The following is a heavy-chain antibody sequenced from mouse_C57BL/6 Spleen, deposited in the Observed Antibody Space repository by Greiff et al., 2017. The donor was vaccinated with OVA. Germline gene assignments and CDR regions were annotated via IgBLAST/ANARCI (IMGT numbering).Heavy chain of an antibody. CDR2: IDPNSGGT. Sequence: QSCKASGYTFTSYWMHWVKQRPGRGLEWIGRIDPNSGGTKYNEKFKSKATLTVDKPSSTAYMQLSSLTSEDSAVYYCARGTTVVATDYAMDYWGQGTSVTVSS. D-gene: IGHD1-1*01. V-gene: IGHV1-72*01. CDR1: GYTFTSYW. J-gene: IGHJ4*01. CDR3: ARGTTVVATDYAMDY.